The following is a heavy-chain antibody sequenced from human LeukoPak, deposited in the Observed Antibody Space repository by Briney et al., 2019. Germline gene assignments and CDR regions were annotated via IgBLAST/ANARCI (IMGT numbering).Heavy chain of an antibody. D-gene: IGHD6-19*01. CDR1: GGSISSYY. V-gene: IGHV4-59*08. CDR3: ARRSSSGWSWFDP. CDR2: IYYSGST. J-gene: IGHJ5*02. Sequence: SETLSLTCTVSGGSISSYYWSWIRQPPGKGPEWIGYIYYSGSTNYNPSPKSQVTISVDTYKNQFSLKLSSVTAADTAVYYCARRSSSGWSWFDPWGQGTLVTVSS.